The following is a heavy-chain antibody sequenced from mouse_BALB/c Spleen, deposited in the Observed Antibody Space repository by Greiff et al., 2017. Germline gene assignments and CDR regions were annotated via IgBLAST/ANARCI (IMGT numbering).Heavy chain of an antibody. CDR1: GYTFTDYY. J-gene: IGHJ2*01. D-gene: IGHD1-1*01. Sequence: LQESGPELVKPGASVKISCKASGYTFTDYYINWVKQKPGQGLEWIGWIYPGSGNTKYNEKFKGKATLTVDTSSSTAYMQLSSLTSEDTAVYFCARRDYGSSYDYWGQGTTLTVSS. CDR2: IYPGSGNT. CDR3: ARRDYGSSYDY. V-gene: IGHV1-84*02.